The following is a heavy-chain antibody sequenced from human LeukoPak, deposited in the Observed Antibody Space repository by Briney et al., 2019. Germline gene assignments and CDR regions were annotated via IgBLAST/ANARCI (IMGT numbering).Heavy chain of an antibody. D-gene: IGHD1-14*01. CDR3: ARVTGGANFDH. CDR1: GHTFTRYY. V-gene: IGHV1-46*01. CDR2: INPGSGNT. J-gene: IGHJ4*02. Sequence: ASVKVSCKASGHTFTRYYIHWVRQAPGQGLEWMGVINPGSGNTNYAQKFQDRVTMTRDTSTGTVYMELSSLRSEDTAVYFCARVTGGANFDHWGQGTLVTVSS.